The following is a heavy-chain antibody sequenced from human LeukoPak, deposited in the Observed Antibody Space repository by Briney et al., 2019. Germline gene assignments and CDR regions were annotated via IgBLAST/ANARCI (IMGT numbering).Heavy chain of an antibody. J-gene: IGHJ4*02. Sequence: ASVKVSCKVSGYTLTELSMHWVRQAPGQGLEWMGGFDPEDGETVYAQKFQGRVTMTEDTSTDTAYMELSSLRSEDTAVYYCTTANRLTRDSSGYYPDSWGQGTLVTVSS. V-gene: IGHV1-24*01. CDR3: TTANRLTRDSSGYYPDS. CDR2: FDPEDGET. CDR1: GYTLTELS. D-gene: IGHD3-22*01.